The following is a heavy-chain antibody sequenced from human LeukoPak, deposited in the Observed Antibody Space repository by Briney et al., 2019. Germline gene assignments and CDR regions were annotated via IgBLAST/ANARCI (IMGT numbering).Heavy chain of an antibody. J-gene: IGHJ4*02. CDR3: ARDRGSGYDPSFDY. D-gene: IGHD5-12*01. CDR2: IYSGGVP. Sequence: GGSLRLSHAASWLTVSSNYMSGVRQAPGKGLEWGSVIYSGGVPYYADPVKGRFTLSRDNSKNRLYLQTNSLTAEDTAVYYCARDRGSGYDPSFDYWGQGTLVTVSS. V-gene: IGHV3-53*01. CDR1: WLTVSSNY.